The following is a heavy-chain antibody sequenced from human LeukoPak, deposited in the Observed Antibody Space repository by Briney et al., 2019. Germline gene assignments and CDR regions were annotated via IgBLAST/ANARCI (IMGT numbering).Heavy chain of an antibody. J-gene: IGHJ4*02. CDR2: IYYSGST. CDR3: ATFLTGYSVFDY. V-gene: IGHV4-59*06. CDR1: GFTFSSYS. D-gene: IGHD3-9*01. Sequence: GSLRLSCAASGFTFSSYSMNWVRQAPGKGLEWIGYIYYSGSTYYNPSLKSRVTISVDTSKNQFSLKLSSVTAADTAVYYCATFLTGYSVFDYWGQGTLVTVSS.